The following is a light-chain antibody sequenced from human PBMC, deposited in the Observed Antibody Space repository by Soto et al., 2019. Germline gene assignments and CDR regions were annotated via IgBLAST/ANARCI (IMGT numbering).Light chain of an antibody. V-gene: IGKV3-15*01. CDR3: QHYNTWPWT. CDR1: QSVNSN. J-gene: IGKJ1*01. Sequence: ETVMTQSPATLSVSPGERATLSCRASQSVNSNLAWYQQKLGQAPRAVIYGASTRAAGIPARFSCSGSGTEFILTISSLQSEDFAFYYCQHYNTWPWTFGQGTKVEIK. CDR2: GAS.